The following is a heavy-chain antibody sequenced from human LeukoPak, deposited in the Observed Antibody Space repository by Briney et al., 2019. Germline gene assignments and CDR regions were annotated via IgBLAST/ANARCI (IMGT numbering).Heavy chain of an antibody. CDR1: GGSISSSSYY. CDR2: IYYSGST. D-gene: IGHD3-10*01. V-gene: IGHV4-39*01. Sequence: SETLSLTCTVSGGSISSSSYYWGWIRQPPGKGLEWIGSIYYSGSTYYNPSLKSRVTISVDTSKNQFSLKLSSVTAADTAVYYCARRVSPMVRGVIGWFDPWGQGTLVTVSS. J-gene: IGHJ5*02. CDR3: ARRVSPMVRGVIGWFDP.